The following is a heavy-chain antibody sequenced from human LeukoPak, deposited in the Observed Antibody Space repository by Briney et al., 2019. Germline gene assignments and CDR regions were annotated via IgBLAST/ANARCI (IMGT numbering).Heavy chain of an antibody. CDR1: GFTFSNYD. Sequence: PGRSLRLSCAASGFTFSNYDIHWVRQAPGKGLDWVAVISYDGSNKYYADSVKGRFAISRDNSKNTLYLQMNSLRAEDTAVYYCARSNWNLPNNWFDPWGQGTLVTVSS. V-gene: IGHV3-30*03. CDR2: ISYDGSNK. J-gene: IGHJ5*02. CDR3: ARSNWNLPNNWFDP. D-gene: IGHD1-20*01.